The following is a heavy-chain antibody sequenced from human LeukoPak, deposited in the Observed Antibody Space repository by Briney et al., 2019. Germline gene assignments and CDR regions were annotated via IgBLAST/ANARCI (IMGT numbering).Heavy chain of an antibody. D-gene: IGHD5/OR15-5a*01. Sequence: GGSLRLSCAASGFTFSSYSMNWVRQAPGKGLEWVANIKHDGSQKYYGDSVKGRFTISRDNAKSSLYLQMNSLRAEDSAVYYCARSVDFWGQGTLVTVSS. V-gene: IGHV3-7*01. CDR2: IKHDGSQK. J-gene: IGHJ4*02. CDR1: GFTFSSYS. CDR3: ARSVDF.